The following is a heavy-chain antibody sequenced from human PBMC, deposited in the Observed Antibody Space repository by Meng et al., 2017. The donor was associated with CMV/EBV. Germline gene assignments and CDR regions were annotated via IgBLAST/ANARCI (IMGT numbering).Heavy chain of an antibody. CDR1: GDSVSSNSAA. Sequence: SETLSLTCAISGDSVSSNSAAWNWIRRSPSRGLEWLGRTYYRSKWYNDYAVSVKSRITINPDTSKNQFSLQLNSVTPEDTAVYYCARDRYCSSTSCYWVGMDVWGQGTTVTVSS. J-gene: IGHJ6*02. V-gene: IGHV6-1*01. CDR2: TYYRSKWYN. D-gene: IGHD2-2*01. CDR3: ARDRYCSSTSCYWVGMDV.